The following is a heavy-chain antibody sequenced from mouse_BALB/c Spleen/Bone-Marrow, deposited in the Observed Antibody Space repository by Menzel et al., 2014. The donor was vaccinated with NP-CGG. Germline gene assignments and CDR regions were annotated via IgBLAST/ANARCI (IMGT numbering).Heavy chain of an antibody. D-gene: IGHD2-2*01. V-gene: IGHV1-14*01. CDR1: GYTFTSYV. J-gene: IGHJ1*01. Sequence: EVQLQQSGPELVKPGASVKMSCKASGYTFTSYVMHWVKQKPGQGLEWIGNINPYNDNTKHNEKFKGKATLTSDKSSSTAYMELSSLTSEDSAVYYCARSLYGYDWYFDVWGAGTTVTVSS. CDR3: ARSLYGYDWYFDV. CDR2: INPYNDNT.